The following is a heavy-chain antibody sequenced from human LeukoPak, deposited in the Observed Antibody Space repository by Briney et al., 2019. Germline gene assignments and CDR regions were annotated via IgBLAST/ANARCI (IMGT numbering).Heavy chain of an antibody. CDR3: ARSPGWFDP. V-gene: IGHV4-59*08. CDR2: IYYSWST. Sequence: PSETLSLTCTVSGGSTSSYYWSWIRQPPGKGMEWIGYIYYSWSTNYNPSLKSRVTISVDTSKNQFSLKLSSVTAADTAVYYCARSPGWFDPWGQGTLVTVSS. CDR1: GGSTSSYY. J-gene: IGHJ5*02.